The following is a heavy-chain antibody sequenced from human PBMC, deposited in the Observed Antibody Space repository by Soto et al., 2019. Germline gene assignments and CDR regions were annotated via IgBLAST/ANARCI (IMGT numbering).Heavy chain of an antibody. CDR2: ISSSSSYI. J-gene: IGHJ6*02. V-gene: IGHV3-21*01. D-gene: IGHD1-20*01. CDR1: GFTFSSYW. Sequence: GGSLRLSCAASGFTFSSYWMHWVRQAPGKGLEWVSSISSSSSYIYYADSVKGRFTISRDNAKNSLYLQMNSLRAEDTAVYYCARDLRYNWNAGYYGMDVWGQGTTVTVSS. CDR3: ARDLRYNWNAGYYGMDV.